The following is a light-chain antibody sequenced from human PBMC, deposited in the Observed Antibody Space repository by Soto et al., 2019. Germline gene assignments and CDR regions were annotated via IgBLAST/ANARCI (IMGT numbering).Light chain of an antibody. Sequence: QTVVTQEPSFSVSPGSTVTLTCGLSSGSVSTSYYPSWYQQTPGQAPRTLIYSTNTRSSGVPDRFSGSILGNKAALTITGAKAEDESDYYCVLYMGSGIWVFGGGTKVTVL. J-gene: IGLJ3*02. CDR1: SGSVSTSYY. V-gene: IGLV8-61*01. CDR3: VLYMGSGIWV. CDR2: STN.